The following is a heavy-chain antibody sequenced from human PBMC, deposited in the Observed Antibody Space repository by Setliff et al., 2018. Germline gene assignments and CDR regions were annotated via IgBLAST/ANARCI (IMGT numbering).Heavy chain of an antibody. J-gene: IGHJ3*02. V-gene: IGHV1-8*02. CDR1: GYTFTSYY. D-gene: IGHD6-13*01. Sequence: ASVKVSCKASGYTFTSYYIHWVRQATGQGLEWMGWRNPNSGNTGYAQKFQGRVTMTRNTSITTAYMELSSLRSEDTALYYCARGGSGIAAAGTGKTAFDIWGQGAMVTVSS. CDR2: RNPNSGNT. CDR3: ARGGSGIAAAGTGKTAFDI.